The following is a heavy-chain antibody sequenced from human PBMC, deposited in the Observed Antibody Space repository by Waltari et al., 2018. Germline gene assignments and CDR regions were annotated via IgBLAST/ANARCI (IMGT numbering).Heavy chain of an antibody. CDR1: GYTLSDYY. V-gene: IGHV1-2*02. Sequence: QVHLVQSGAEVREPGASVRVSCQASGYTLSDYYIHWVRQAPGQGLEWMGWINPDRGVAIYALKFQGRVTMSRDASINTAYMDLSRLTFDDTAVYFCARVPILVYGSGTSDYWGQGTLVTVSS. CDR2: INPDRGVA. CDR3: ARVPILVYGSGTSDY. D-gene: IGHD3-10*01. J-gene: IGHJ4*02.